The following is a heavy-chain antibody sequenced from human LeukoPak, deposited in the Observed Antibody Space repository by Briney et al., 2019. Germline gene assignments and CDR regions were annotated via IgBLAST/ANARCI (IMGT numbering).Heavy chain of an antibody. Sequence: SETLSLTCTVSGGSISSYYWSWIRQPAGKGLEWIGRIYTSGSTNYNASLKSRVTMSVDTSKNQFSLKLSSVTAADTAVYYCARGYVATMKRQTTNWFDPWGQGTLVTVST. CDR1: GGSISSYY. J-gene: IGHJ5*02. CDR2: IYTSGST. CDR3: ARGYVATMKRQTTNWFDP. D-gene: IGHD5-12*01. V-gene: IGHV4-4*07.